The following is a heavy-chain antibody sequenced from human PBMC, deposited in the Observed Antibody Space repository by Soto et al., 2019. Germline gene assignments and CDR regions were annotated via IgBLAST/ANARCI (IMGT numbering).Heavy chain of an antibody. CDR1: GYSFTAYC. V-gene: IGHV1-2*02. Sequence: ASVKVSCKASGYSFTAYCVHWVRQAPGQGLEWMGWINPNSGGTNYAQRFQGRVAMTTDTSTTTAYMELNSLKSDDTALYFCARRSGTYSNFAYWRQRTPVNVSS. J-gene: IGHJ4*01. CDR3: ARRSGTYSNFAY. CDR2: INPNSGGT. D-gene: IGHD1-26*01.